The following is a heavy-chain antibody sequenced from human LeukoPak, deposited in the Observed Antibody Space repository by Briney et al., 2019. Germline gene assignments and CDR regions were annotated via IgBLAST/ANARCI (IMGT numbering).Heavy chain of an antibody. D-gene: IGHD1-26*01. CDR2: INTEGKTT. CDR1: GFTFITYW. V-gene: IGHV3-74*01. Sequence: PGGSLRLSCAASGFTFITYWMYWVRQAPGKGLLWVSRINTEGKTTHYADSVKGRFVISRDNAKNTLYLQMNSLRTEDTAVYYCARDPGSNSHDWYFDLWGRGTLVTVSS. J-gene: IGHJ2*01. CDR3: ARDPGSNSHDWYFDL.